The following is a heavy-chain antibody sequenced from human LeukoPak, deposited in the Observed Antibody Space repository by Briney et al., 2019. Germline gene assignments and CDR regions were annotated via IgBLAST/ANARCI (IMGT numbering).Heavy chain of an antibody. Sequence: GGSLRLSCVASGFTFSSYWMTWVRQAPGKGLEWLANIKEDGSIQYYLDSVRGRFTISRDNAKTSVYLQLNSLRADDTAVYYCARDVWTGVAVSDYWGQGTLVSVSS. V-gene: IGHV3-7*01. J-gene: IGHJ4*02. CDR2: IKEDGSIQ. CDR1: GFTFSSYW. D-gene: IGHD6-19*01. CDR3: ARDVWTGVAVSDY.